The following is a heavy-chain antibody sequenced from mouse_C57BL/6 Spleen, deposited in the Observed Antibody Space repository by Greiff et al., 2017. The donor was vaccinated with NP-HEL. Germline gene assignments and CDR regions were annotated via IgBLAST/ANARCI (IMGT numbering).Heavy chain of an antibody. V-gene: IGHV1-52*01. J-gene: IGHJ4*01. CDR1: GYTFTSYW. Sequence: VQLQESGAELVRPGSSVKLSCKASGYTFTSYWMHWVKQRPIQGLEWIGNIDPSDSETHYNQKFKDKATLTVDKSSSTAYMQLSSLTSEDSAVYYCARRADSLAMDYWGQGTSVTVSS. CDR2: IDPSDSET. CDR3: ARRADSLAMDY.